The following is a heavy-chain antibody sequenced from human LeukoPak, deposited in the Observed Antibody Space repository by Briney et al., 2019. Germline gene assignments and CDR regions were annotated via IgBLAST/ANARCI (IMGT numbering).Heavy chain of an antibody. D-gene: IGHD6-19*01. V-gene: IGHV4-34*01. CDR3: ARRGAWLVPGGFDY. CDR1: GGSISSGGYY. J-gene: IGHJ4*02. CDR2: INHSGST. Sequence: PSETLSLTCAVSGGSISSGGYYWSWIRQPPGKGLEWIGEINHSGSTNYNPSLKSRVTISVDTSKNQFSLKLSSVTAADTAVYYCARRGAWLVPGGFDYWGQGTLVTVSS.